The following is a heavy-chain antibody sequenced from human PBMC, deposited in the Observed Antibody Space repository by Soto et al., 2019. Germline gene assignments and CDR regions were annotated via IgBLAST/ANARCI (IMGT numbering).Heavy chain of an antibody. J-gene: IGHJ4*02. D-gene: IGHD6-25*01. CDR2: INPASGST. V-gene: IGHV1-46*01. CDR3: ARDLAAGDH. Sequence: QVQLVQSGAEVKKPGASVKLSCRTSGYTFTHYYIHWVRQAPGQGLEWLAIINPASGSTNYAQDFLGRVTLTMDTSTTTVYMELSGLRAEDTANFYCARDLAAGDHWGQGTLVTVS. CDR1: GYTFTHYY.